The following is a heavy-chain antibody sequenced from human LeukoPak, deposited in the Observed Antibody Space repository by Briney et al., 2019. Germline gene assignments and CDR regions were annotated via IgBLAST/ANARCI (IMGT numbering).Heavy chain of an antibody. J-gene: IGHJ4*02. CDR3: AGGAGFLIDY. D-gene: IGHD2/OR15-2a*01. V-gene: IGHV3-7*01. CDR2: IKKDGSEK. Sequence: GGSLRLSCAASGFSFNTYWMNWVRQAPGKGPEWVAIIKKDGSEKYYVDSVKGRFTISRDNAKNSLYLQMNSLRADDTAVYFCAGGAGFLIDYWGQGALVTVSS. CDR1: GFSFNTYW.